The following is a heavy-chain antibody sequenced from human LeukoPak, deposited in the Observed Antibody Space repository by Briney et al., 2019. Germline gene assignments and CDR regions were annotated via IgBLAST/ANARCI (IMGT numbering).Heavy chain of an antibody. CDR1: GFTFSSYA. D-gene: IGHD6-13*01. Sequence: GSLRLSCAASGFTFSSYAMHWVRQAPGKGLEWVAVISYDGSNKYYADSVKGRFTISRDNSKNTLYLQMNSLRAEDTAVYYCARESDIAASGSLYYFDYWGQGTLVTVSS. J-gene: IGHJ4*02. CDR3: ARESDIAASGSLYYFDY. V-gene: IGHV3-30-3*01. CDR2: ISYDGSNK.